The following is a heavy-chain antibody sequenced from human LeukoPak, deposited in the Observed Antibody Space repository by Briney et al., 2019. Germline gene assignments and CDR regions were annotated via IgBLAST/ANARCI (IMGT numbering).Heavy chain of an antibody. Sequence: TGGSLGLSCSASGFIFSRYAMHWVRQAPGKGLEYVSGINNNGDNTYYSDSVKARLTISRDNFKNTLFLQMTSLRNEDTAVYYCVKTMVTFGGVIRTDAFDIWGQGTMVTVS. J-gene: IGHJ3*02. CDR3: VKTMVTFGGVIRTDAFDI. CDR2: INNNGDNT. V-gene: IGHV3-64D*06. D-gene: IGHD3-16*01. CDR1: GFIFSRYA.